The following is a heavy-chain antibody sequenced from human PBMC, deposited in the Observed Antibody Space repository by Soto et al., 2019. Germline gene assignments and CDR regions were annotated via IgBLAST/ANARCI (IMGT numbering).Heavy chain of an antibody. CDR2: IGSRTSDI. Sequence: LRLSCAASGITLSRHTMNWVRQAPGKGLEWVSFIGSRTSDIYYADSVKGRFTISRDNAKNSLYLDLTRLRAEDTAVYFCVRDYYDTSGYPNTFDMWGQGTMVTV. CDR1: GITLSRHT. V-gene: IGHV3-21*01. J-gene: IGHJ3*02. CDR3: VRDYYDTSGYPNTFDM. D-gene: IGHD3-22*01.